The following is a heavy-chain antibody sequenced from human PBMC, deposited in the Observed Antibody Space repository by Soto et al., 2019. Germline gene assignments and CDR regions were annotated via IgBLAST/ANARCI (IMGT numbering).Heavy chain of an antibody. Sequence: DVQLLESGGGLVQPGGSLRLSCAASGFSFSSYAMVWVRQAPGKGLEWVSVISARGGSSYFADSVNGRFTISRDNSKNVLSLEMNSLRGEDTAIYFCAKGSIEYSASVDNWGQGTLVLVSS. CDR1: GFSFSSYA. CDR2: ISARGGSS. J-gene: IGHJ4*02. V-gene: IGHV3-23*01. CDR3: AKGSIEYSASVDN. D-gene: IGHD4-4*01.